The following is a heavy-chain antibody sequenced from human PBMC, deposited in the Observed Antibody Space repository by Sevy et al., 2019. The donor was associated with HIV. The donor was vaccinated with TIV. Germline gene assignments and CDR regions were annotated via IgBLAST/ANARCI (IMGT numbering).Heavy chain of an antibody. D-gene: IGHD2-2*01. CDR3: TTEDMVVVPGAKREGPSGAY. CDR1: GFTFSNAW. V-gene: IGHV3-15*01. CDR2: IKSKTDGGTT. Sequence: GGSLRLSCAASGFTFSNAWMNWVRQAPGKGLEWVGRIKSKTDGGTTDYAAPVEGRFTISRDDSKNTLYLQMNSLKTEDTAVYNCTTEDMVVVPGAKREGPSGAYWGQGTLVTVSS. J-gene: IGHJ4*02.